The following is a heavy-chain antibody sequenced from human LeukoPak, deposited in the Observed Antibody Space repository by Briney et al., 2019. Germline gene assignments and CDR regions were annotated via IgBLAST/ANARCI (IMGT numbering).Heavy chain of an antibody. V-gene: IGHV3-21*01. Sequence: PGGSLRLSCAASGFTFSRYSMNWVRQAPGKGLEWVSSISRSSDYTYYADSVKGRFTISRDNAKNSLYLQMNSLRAEDTAVYYCAVAGLSYWYFDLWGRGTLVTVSS. CDR2: ISRSSDYT. D-gene: IGHD6-19*01. J-gene: IGHJ2*01. CDR1: GFTFSRYS. CDR3: AVAGLSYWYFDL.